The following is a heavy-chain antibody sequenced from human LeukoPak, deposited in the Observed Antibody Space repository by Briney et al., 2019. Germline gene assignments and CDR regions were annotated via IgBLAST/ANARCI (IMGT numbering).Heavy chain of an antibody. D-gene: IGHD3-3*01. Sequence: GGSLRLSCAASGFTFTSAWMSWVRQAPGKGLEWVGRIKGETAAGAPDYVASVKGRFTISRDDSKNTLLLQMNSLKTEDTAVFYWITGDFCFWSGFYSPNHYFDYWGQGTLVTVSS. CDR3: ITGDFCFWSGFYSPNHYFDY. CDR2: IKGETAAGAP. CDR1: GFTFTSAW. J-gene: IGHJ4*02. V-gene: IGHV3-15*01.